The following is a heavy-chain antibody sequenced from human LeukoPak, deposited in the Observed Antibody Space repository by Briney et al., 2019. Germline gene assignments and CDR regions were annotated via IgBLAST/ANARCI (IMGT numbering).Heavy chain of an antibody. CDR3: ARHGRITWSHDAFDI. D-gene: IGHD6-13*01. J-gene: IGHJ3*02. CDR1: GYRFTTYW. CDR2: IYPGDFDT. Sequence: KFGESLKISCKGSGYRFTTYWIGWVRQMPGKGLEWMGIIYPGDFDTRYSPSFQGQVTISADKSISTAYLQWSSLKASDTAMYYCARHGRITWSHDAFDIWGQGTMVTVSS. V-gene: IGHV5-51*01.